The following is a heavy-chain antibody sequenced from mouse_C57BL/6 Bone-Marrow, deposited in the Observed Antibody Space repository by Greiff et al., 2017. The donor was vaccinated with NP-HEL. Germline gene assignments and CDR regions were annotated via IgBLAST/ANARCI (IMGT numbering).Heavy chain of an antibody. D-gene: IGHD2-3*01. CDR2: IYPRSGNT. V-gene: IGHV1-81*01. Sequence: VQLVESGAELARPGASVKLSCKASGYTFTSYGISWVKQRTGQGLEWIGEIYPRSGNTYYNEKFKGKATLTADKSSSTAYMELRSLTSEDSAVYFCARLESYDGYWYYAMDYWGQGTSVTVSS. J-gene: IGHJ4*01. CDR1: GYTFTSYG. CDR3: ARLESYDGYWYYAMDY.